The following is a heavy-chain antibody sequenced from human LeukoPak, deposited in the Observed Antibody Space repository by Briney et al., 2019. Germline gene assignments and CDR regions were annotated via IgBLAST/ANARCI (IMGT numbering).Heavy chain of an antibody. J-gene: IGHJ2*01. D-gene: IGHD6-19*01. CDR1: GFTFNSYW. CDR3: ARIGQWGYWYFDL. V-gene: IGHV3-74*01. CDR2: INTDGSST. Sequence: PGGSLRLSCATSGFTFNSYWMHWVRQAPGKGLVWVSRINTDGSSTSYADPVKGRFTISRDNAQNTLHLQMNSLRAEDTAVYYCARIGQWGYWYFDLWGRGTLVTVSS.